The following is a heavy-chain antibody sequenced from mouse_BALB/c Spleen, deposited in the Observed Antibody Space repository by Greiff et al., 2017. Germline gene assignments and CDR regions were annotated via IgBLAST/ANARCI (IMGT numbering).Heavy chain of an antibody. CDR2: INSNGGST. CDR1: GFTFSSYG. J-gene: IGHJ3*01. V-gene: IGHV5-6-3*01. Sequence: EVQLVESGGGLVQPGGSLKLSCAASGFTFSSYGMSWVRQTPDKRLELVATINSNGGSTYYPDSVKGRFTISRDNAKNTLYLQMSSLKSEDTAMYYCARDHYYGSPWFAYWGQGTLVTVSA. CDR3: ARDHYYGSPWFAY. D-gene: IGHD1-1*01.